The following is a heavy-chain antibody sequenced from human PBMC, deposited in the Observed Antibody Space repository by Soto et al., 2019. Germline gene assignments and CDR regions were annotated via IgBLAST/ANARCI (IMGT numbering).Heavy chain of an antibody. CDR3: AREDSNGWSGESLDV. Sequence: SETLSLTCAVVGDSLRGQSWNWIRQSPGKGLEWIGELDQSGGTNYNPSLESRAIISDDTSKNQFSLTLTSVTAADTAVYYCAREDSNGWSGESLDVWGQGTTVTVSS. CDR2: LDQSGGT. CDR1: GDSLRGQS. D-gene: IGHD6-19*01. J-gene: IGHJ6*02. V-gene: IGHV4-34*01.